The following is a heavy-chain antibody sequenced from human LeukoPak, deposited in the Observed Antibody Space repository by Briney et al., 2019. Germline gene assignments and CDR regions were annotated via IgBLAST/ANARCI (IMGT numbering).Heavy chain of an antibody. CDR1: GYTLTELS. D-gene: IGHD3-3*01. V-gene: IGHV1-24*01. J-gene: IGHJ4*02. Sequence: GASVKVSCKVSGYTLTELSMHWVRQAPGKGLEWMGGFDPEDGETIYAQKFQGRVTMTEDTSTDTAYMELSSLRSEDTAVYYCATANYDFWSDYYGGYFDYWGQGTLVAVSS. CDR3: ATANYDFWSDYYGGYFDY. CDR2: FDPEDGET.